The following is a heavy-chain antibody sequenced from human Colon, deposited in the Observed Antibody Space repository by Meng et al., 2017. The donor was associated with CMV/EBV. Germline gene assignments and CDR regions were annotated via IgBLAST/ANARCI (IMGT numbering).Heavy chain of an antibody. D-gene: IGHD6-19*01. CDR2: IYSGSTTS. V-gene: IGHV3-23*03. CDR1: GFTFSSYA. J-gene: IGHJ4*02. CDR3: AKESSDLAVEDF. Sequence: GGSLRLSCAASGFTFSSYAMSWVRQAPGKGLEWVSAIYSGSTTSFYGDSVKGRFTISSDNSKNTLYLQMSSLRAEDTATYYCAKESSDLAVEDFWGQGTLVTVSS.